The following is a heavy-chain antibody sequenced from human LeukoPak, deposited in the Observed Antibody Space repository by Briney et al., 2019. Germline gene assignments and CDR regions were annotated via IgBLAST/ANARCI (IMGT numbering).Heavy chain of an antibody. CDR2: INPNSGGK. Sequence: ASVKVSCKASGYTFTGYYMHWVRQAPGQGLEWMGWINPNSGGKNYAQKFQGRVTMTRDTSISTAYMELSRLRSDDTAVYYCARVITAIPRRYFDYWGQGTLVTVSS. J-gene: IGHJ4*02. CDR3: ARVITAIPRRYFDY. D-gene: IGHD5-18*01. V-gene: IGHV1-2*02. CDR1: GYTFTGYY.